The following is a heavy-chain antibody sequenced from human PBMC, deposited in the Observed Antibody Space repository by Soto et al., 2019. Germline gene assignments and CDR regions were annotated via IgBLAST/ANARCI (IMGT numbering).Heavy chain of an antibody. CDR1: GGSFSGYY. V-gene: IGHV4-34*01. J-gene: IGHJ3*02. Sequence: SETLSLTCAVYGGSFSGYYWSWIRQPPGKGLEWIGEINHSGSTNYSPSFQGQVAISADKSISTAYLQWSSLKASDTAMYYCARHGTGTSFLYPPHAFNIWGQGTMVTVSS. CDR3: ARHGTGTSFLYPPHAFNI. CDR2: INHSGST. D-gene: IGHD1-7*01.